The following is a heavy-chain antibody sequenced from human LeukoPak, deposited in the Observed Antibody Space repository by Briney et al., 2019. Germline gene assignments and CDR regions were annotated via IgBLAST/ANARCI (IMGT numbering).Heavy chain of an antibody. D-gene: IGHD6-13*01. CDR3: AKDPKQQLVLQFDP. CDR1: GFTFSSYA. J-gene: IGHJ5*02. CDR2: ISGSGGST. V-gene: IGHV3-23*01. Sequence: PGGSLRLSCAASGFTFSSYAMSWVRQAPGKGLEWASAISGSGGSTYYADSVKGRFTISRDNSKNTLYLQMNSLRAEDTAVYYCAKDPKQQLVLQFDPWGQGTLVTVSS.